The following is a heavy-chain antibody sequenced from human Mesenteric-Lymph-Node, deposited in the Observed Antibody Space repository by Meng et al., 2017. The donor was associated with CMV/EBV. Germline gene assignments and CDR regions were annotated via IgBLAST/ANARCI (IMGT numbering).Heavy chain of an antibody. V-gene: IGHV1-18*04. J-gene: IGHJ4*02. CDR1: GYTFTAYY. D-gene: IGHD3-9*01. CDR2: ISPYSGNT. Sequence: ASVKVSCKASGYTFTAYYMHWLRQAPGQGPEWMGWISPYSGNTKYVQQFQGRVTMTTDTSTSTVYMEFRSLRSDDTAVYYCARVSYYDTLTGLDYFDYWGQGTLVTVSS. CDR3: ARVSYYDTLTGLDYFDY.